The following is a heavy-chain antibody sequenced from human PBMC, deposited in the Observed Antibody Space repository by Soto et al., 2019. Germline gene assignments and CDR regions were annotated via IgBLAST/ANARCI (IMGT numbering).Heavy chain of an antibody. CDR3: ARAHDFWGGRQQPIDS. CDR1: GGSVSSGDYF. J-gene: IGHJ4*02. V-gene: IGHV4-30-4*01. Sequence: PSETLSLTCTVSGGSVSSGDYFWSWIRRSPGRGLEWIGYISSIGSTYYNPSLKSRVSVSRDTSKNQFSLKLSSVTTTDTAVYYCARAHDFWGGRQQPIDSWGQGTLVTVSS. CDR2: ISSIGST. D-gene: IGHD3-3*01.